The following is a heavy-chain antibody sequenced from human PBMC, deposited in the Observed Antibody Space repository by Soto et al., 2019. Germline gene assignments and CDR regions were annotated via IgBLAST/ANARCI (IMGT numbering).Heavy chain of an antibody. CDR3: ARDRGSGWYDY. Sequence: VASVKVSCKASGYTFTGYYMHWVRQAPGQGLEWMGWINPNSGGTNYAQKFQGWVTMTRDTSISTAYMELSRLRSDDTAVYYCARDRGSGWYDYWGQGTLVTVSS. J-gene: IGHJ4*02. CDR2: INPNSGGT. D-gene: IGHD6-19*01. CDR1: GYTFTGYY. V-gene: IGHV1-2*04.